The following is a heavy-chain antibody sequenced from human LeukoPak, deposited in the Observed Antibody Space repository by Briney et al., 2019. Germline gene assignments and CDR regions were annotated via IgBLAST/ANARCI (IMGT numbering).Heavy chain of an antibody. J-gene: IGHJ5*02. CDR3: ATESWFNP. CDR1: GFTFSSYG. CDR2: ISYDGSNK. V-gene: IGHV3-30*03. Sequence: GGALRLSCAASGFTFSSYGMHWVRQAPGKGLEWVAVISYDGSNKYYADSVKGRFTISRDNSKNTLYLQMNSLRAEDTGVYYCATESWFNPWGKGPLVTV.